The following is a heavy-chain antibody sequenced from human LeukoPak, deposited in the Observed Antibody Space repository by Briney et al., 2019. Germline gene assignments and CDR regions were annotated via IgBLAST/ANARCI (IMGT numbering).Heavy chain of an antibody. Sequence: GGSLRLSCAASGFTFSSYAMSWVRQAPGKGLEWVSAISGSGGSTYYADSVKGRFTISRDNSKNTLYLQMNSLRAEDTAVYYCAKGYSLGRDGYNFGNDYWGQGTLVTVSS. J-gene: IGHJ4*02. CDR2: ISGSGGST. CDR3: AKGYSLGRDGYNFGNDY. D-gene: IGHD5-24*01. V-gene: IGHV3-23*01. CDR1: GFTFSSYA.